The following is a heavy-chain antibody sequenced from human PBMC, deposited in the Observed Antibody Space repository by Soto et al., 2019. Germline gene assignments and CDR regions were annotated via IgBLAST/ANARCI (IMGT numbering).Heavy chain of an antibody. Sequence: EVQLVESGGGLVKPGGSLRLSCAASGFTFSSYSMNWVRQAPGKGLEWVSSISSSSSYIYYADSVKGRFTISRDNAKNSLYLQMNSLRAEDTAVYYCARTDPQSVYGDYEPNAFDIWGQGTMVTVSS. J-gene: IGHJ3*02. CDR1: GFTFSSYS. CDR2: ISSSSSYI. V-gene: IGHV3-21*01. CDR3: ARTDPQSVYGDYEPNAFDI. D-gene: IGHD4-17*01.